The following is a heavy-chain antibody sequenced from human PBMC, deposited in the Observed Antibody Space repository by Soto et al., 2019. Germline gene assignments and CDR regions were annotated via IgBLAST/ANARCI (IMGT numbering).Heavy chain of an antibody. J-gene: IGHJ1*01. Sequence: QVQLVESGGGVVQPGTSLRVSCVGSGFTFRSYVIHWVRQAPGKGLEWVALTSYDGSDKYYDDSVRGRFTISRDNSRNTVDLQMDSLRLEDTVLYYCARWGSTGGLAVWGQGTVVSVSS. CDR2: TSYDGSDK. CDR1: GFTFRSYV. V-gene: IGHV3-30*19. CDR3: ARWGSTGGLAV. D-gene: IGHD3-16*01.